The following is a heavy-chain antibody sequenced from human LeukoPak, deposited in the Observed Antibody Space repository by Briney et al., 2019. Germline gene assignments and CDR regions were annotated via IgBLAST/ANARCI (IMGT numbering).Heavy chain of an antibody. CDR3: ARRRYSGGWDDY. CDR2: ISSSGST. CDR1: GGSITSNAYY. Sequence: SETLSLTCSVSGGSITSNAYYWGWFRQPPGKGLEWLGSISSSGSTSYNPSLRSRVTISADTSKNQFSLNLSSVTAADTAVYYCARRRYSGGWDDYWGQGTLVTVSS. V-gene: IGHV4-39*01. D-gene: IGHD6-19*01. J-gene: IGHJ4*02.